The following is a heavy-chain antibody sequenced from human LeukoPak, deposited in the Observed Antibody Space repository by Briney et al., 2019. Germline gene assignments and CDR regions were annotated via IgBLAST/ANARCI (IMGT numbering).Heavy chain of an antibody. CDR3: ARIQDLFGSGSYYKSPFDY. D-gene: IGHD3-10*01. CDR2: ISYDGSNK. J-gene: IGHJ4*02. Sequence: GGSLRLSCAASGFTISNYAKHWVRQAPGRGLEWVAVISYDGSNKYYADSVKGRFTISRDNSKNTLYLQMNSLRAEDTAVYYCARIQDLFGSGSYYKSPFDYWGQGTLVTVSS. V-gene: IGHV3-30-3*01. CDR1: GFTISNYA.